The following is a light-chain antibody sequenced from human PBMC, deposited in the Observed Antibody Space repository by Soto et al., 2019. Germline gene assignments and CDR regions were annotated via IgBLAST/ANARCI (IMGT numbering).Light chain of an antibody. Sequence: DIQMTQSPSSLSASVGDRVTITCRASQGISNYLAWYQQKPGKVPKLLIYAASTLQSGVPSRFSGSGSWADFSLTISSLQTEDVATYYCQEYNSALFNVGPGTKVYIK. CDR3: QEYNSALFN. J-gene: IGKJ3*01. V-gene: IGKV1-27*01. CDR2: AAS. CDR1: QGISNY.